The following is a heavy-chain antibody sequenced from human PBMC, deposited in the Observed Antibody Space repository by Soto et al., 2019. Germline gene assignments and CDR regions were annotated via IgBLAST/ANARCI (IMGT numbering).Heavy chain of an antibody. V-gene: IGHV3-30*18. CDR3: AKGAAAAGLYYYYGMDV. CDR1: GFTFSSYG. D-gene: IGHD6-13*01. J-gene: IGHJ6*02. CDR2: ISYDGSNK. Sequence: PVGSLRLSCAASGFTFSSYGMHWVRQAPGKGLEWVAVISYDGSNKYYADSVKGRFTISRDNSKNTLYLQMNSLRAEDTAVYYCAKGAAAAGLYYYYGMDVWGQGTTVTVSS.